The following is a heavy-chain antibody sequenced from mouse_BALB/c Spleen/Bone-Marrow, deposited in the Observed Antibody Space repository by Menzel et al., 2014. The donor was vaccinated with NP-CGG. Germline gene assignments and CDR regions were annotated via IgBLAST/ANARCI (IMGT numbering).Heavy chain of an antibody. V-gene: IGHV1-80*01. CDR3: ARRDGSTYYYAMDY. Sequence: QVHVKQSGAELVRPGSSVKISCKASGYAFSSYWMNWVKRRPGQGLEWIGQIYPGDGDTNYNGKFKGKATLTADKSSSTAYMQLSSLTSEDSAVYFCARRDGSTYYYAMDYWGQGTSVTVSS. CDR2: IYPGDGDT. CDR1: GYAFSSYW. D-gene: IGHD1-1*01. J-gene: IGHJ4*01.